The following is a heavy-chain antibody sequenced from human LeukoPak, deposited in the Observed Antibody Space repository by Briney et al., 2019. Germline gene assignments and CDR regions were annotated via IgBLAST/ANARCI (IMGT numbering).Heavy chain of an antibody. CDR3: AARNFYSGGYY. J-gene: IGHJ4*02. V-gene: IGHV4-34*01. Sequence: SETLSLTCAVYGGSFSDYYWSWIRQPPGKGLEWIGEINHSGSTNYNPSLKSRVTISVDTSKNQFSLKLSSVTAADTAVYYCAARNFYSGGYYWGQGTLVTVSS. D-gene: IGHD1-26*01. CDR1: GGSFSDYY. CDR2: INHSGST.